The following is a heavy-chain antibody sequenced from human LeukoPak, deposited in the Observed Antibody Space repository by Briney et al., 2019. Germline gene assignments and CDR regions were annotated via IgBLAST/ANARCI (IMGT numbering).Heavy chain of an antibody. CDR3: ARGLSFAIWPYYYMDV. V-gene: IGHV4-34*01. J-gene: IGHJ6*03. Sequence: SETLSLTCALYVGSFRGYYWSCVRPPPGKGLEWIGEINHSGNTNHNPSLKSRVTISVDTSKNQFSLKLSSLTAADTAVYFCARGLSFAIWPYYYMDVWGKGTTVTVS. D-gene: IGHD3-16*01. CDR2: INHSGNT. CDR1: VGSFRGYY.